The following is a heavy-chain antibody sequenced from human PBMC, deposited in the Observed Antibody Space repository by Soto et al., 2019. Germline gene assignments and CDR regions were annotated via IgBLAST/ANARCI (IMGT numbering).Heavy chain of an antibody. J-gene: IGHJ4*02. CDR1: GGSISSSSYY. CDR3: ARVYTSSTAAAHS. D-gene: IGHD6-13*01. Sequence: PSETLSLTCTVSGGSISSSSYYWGWIRQPPGKGLEWIGSIYYSGSTYYNPSLKSRVTISVDTSKNQFSLKLSSVTAADTAVYYCARVYTSSTAAAHSWGRGTLVPVS. V-gene: IGHV4-39*01. CDR2: IYYSGST.